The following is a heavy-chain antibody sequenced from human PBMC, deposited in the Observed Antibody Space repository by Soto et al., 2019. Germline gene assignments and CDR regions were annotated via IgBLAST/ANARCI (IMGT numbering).Heavy chain of an antibody. D-gene: IGHD2-8*01. Sequence: ASVKVSCKASGYSFTDYHIHWVRQAPGQGLEWLGRINPKSGGTSTAQKFQGWVTMTTDTSISTASMELTRLTSDDTAIYYCARGDSTDCSNSVCSFFYNHDMDVWGQGTTVTVSS. J-gene: IGHJ6*02. V-gene: IGHV1-2*04. CDR2: INPKSGGT. CDR3: ARGDSTDCSNSVCSFFYNHDMDV. CDR1: GYSFTDYH.